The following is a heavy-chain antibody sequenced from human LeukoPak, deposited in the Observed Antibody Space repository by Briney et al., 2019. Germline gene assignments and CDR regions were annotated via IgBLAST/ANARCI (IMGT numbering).Heavy chain of an antibody. CDR3: ARPIRYYYGSGSLGTKNPDDAFDI. J-gene: IGHJ3*02. CDR2: IYTSGST. Sequence: SETLSLTCTVSGGSISSGSYYWSWIRQPAGKGLEWIGRIYTSGSTNYNPPLKSRVTISVDTSKNQFSLKLSSVTAADTAVYYCARPIRYYYGSGSLGTKNPDDAFDIWGQGTMVTVSS. D-gene: IGHD3-10*01. CDR1: GGSISSGSYY. V-gene: IGHV4-61*02.